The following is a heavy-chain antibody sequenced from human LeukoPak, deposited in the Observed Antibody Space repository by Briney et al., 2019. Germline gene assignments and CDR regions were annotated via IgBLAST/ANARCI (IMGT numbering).Heavy chain of an antibody. J-gene: IGHJ3*02. CDR1: GGSISSCSYY. D-gene: IGHD5-18*01. Sequence: SETLSLTCTVSGGSISSCSYYWVWMREPPGQGLEGLGSIYYSGSTYSNPSLQSRVSISVDTSKNQFSLKLGSVTAADASVYSGASTGSSYAVNAIHAFDIWGQGTMVTVSS. CDR3: ASTGSSYAVNAIHAFDI. CDR2: IYYSGST. V-gene: IGHV4-39*01.